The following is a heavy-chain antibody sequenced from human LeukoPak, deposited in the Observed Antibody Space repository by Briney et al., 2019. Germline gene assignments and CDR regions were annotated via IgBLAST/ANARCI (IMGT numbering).Heavy chain of an antibody. CDR1: GLTFGDYW. Sequence: GGSLRLSCEASGLTFGDYWMTWVRQAPGKGPECVANIKQDGSETHYVDSVKGRFTIFRDNAKNSLSLQMNSLRVEDTAMYYCATYWRYFDWLLLDTCGLGTMVTVSS. CDR2: IKQDGSET. J-gene: IGHJ3*02. V-gene: IGHV3-7*05. CDR3: ATYWRYFDWLLLDT. D-gene: IGHD3-9*01.